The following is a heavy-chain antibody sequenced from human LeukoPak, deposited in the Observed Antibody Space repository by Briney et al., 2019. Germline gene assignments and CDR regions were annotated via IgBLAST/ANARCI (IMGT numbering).Heavy chain of an antibody. Sequence: SETLSLTCAVYGGSFSGYYWSWIRQPPGKGLEWIGEINHSGSTSYNPSLKSRVTISVDASKNQFSLKLSSVTAADTAVYYCARGAHYSSGWGNYYYYGMDVWGQGTTVTVSS. D-gene: IGHD6-19*01. CDR3: ARGAHYSSGWGNYYYYGMDV. V-gene: IGHV4-34*01. J-gene: IGHJ6*02. CDR2: INHSGST. CDR1: GGSFSGYY.